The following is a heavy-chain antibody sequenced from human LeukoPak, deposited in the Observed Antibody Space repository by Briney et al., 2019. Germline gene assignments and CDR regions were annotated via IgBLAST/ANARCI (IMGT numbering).Heavy chain of an antibody. CDR3: ARGSDYGDYNWFDP. V-gene: IGHV1-8*01. D-gene: IGHD4-17*01. CDR2: MNPNSGNT. CDR1: GYTFTSYD. Sequence: GASVKVSCKASGYTFTSYDINWVRQATGQGLEWMGWMNPNSGNTGYAQKFQGRVTMTRNTSISTAYMELSSLRSEDTAVYYCARGSDYGDYNWFDPWGQGTLVSVPS. J-gene: IGHJ5*02.